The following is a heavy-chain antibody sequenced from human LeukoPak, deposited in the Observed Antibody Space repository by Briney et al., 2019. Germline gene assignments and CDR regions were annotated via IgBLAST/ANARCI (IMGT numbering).Heavy chain of an antibody. Sequence: GGSLRLSCATSGFNFSDSRMTWVRQPPGKGLQWVANINRDGTEKHFLDSIEGRFTISRDNRKQSLYLQMNSLRPQDTAVYFCVRGDWYFESWGQGTLVTVSS. CDR1: GFNFSDSR. V-gene: IGHV3-7*04. D-gene: IGHD2-21*01. CDR2: INRDGTEK. CDR3: VRGDWYFES. J-gene: IGHJ4*02.